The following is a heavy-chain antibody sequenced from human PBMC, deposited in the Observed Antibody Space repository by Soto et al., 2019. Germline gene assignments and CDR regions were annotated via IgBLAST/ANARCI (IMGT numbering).Heavy chain of an antibody. CDR2: IYYSGST. D-gene: IGHD2-21*02. V-gene: IGHV4-31*03. CDR1: GGSISSGGYY. Sequence: QVQLQESGPGLVKPSQTLSLTCTVSGGSISSGGYYWSWIRHHPGKRLEWIGYIYYSGSTYYNPSLKSRVTISVDTSKNQFSLKLSSVTAADTAVYYCARVCGGDCHYGMDVWGQGTTVTVSS. J-gene: IGHJ6*02. CDR3: ARVCGGDCHYGMDV.